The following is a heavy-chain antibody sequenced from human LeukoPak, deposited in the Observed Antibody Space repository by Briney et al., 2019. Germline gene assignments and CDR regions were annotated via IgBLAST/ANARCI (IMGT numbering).Heavy chain of an antibody. J-gene: IGHJ2*01. CDR1: GYTFTSYD. D-gene: IGHD3-22*01. V-gene: IGHV1-8*03. CDR2: MNPNSGNT. Sequence: ASVKVSCKASGYTFTSYDINWVRQATGQGLEWMGWMNPNSGNTGYAQKFQGRVTITRNTSISTAYMELSSLRSEDTAVYYCARDRGLNYYDSSGYYSSGSDFDLWGRGTLVTVSS. CDR3: ARDRGLNYYDSSGYYSSGSDFDL.